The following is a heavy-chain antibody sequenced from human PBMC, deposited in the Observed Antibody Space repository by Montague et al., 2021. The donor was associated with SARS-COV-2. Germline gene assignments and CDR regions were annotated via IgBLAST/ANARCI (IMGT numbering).Heavy chain of an antibody. CDR3: AKAPWGSDWYYFDY. J-gene: IGHJ4*02. V-gene: IGHV3-9*03. Sequence: SLRLSCAASGFTFDDYAMHWVRPAPGAGLEWVAGVDWSSRFFAYADSVRGRFTISRDNAKNSLYLQMNSLKVEDIALYYCAKAPWGSDWYYFDYWGQGTLVTVSS. D-gene: IGHD3-9*01. CDR2: VDWSSRFF. CDR1: GFTFDDYA.